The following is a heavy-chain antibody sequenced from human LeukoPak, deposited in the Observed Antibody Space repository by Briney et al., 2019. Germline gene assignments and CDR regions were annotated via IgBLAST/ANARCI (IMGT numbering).Heavy chain of an antibody. V-gene: IGHV4-59*01. CDR2: IHYSGNT. Sequence: SETLSLTSTASGGSISNYYWSWIRQPPGKGPEWIGYIHYSGNTNYNPSLKSRVTISVDTSKNQFSLKLSSVTAADTAVYYCVRENYSSGWYGIIDYWGQGTLVTVSS. CDR3: VRENYSSGWYGIIDY. CDR1: GGSISNYY. D-gene: IGHD6-19*01. J-gene: IGHJ4*02.